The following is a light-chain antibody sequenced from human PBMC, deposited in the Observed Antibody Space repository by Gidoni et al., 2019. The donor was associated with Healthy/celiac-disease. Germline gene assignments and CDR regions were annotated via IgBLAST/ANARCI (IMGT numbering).Light chain of an antibody. CDR3: QQYGSSPKT. CDR1: QSVSSSY. J-gene: IGKJ1*01. CDR2: CAS. V-gene: IGKV3-20*01. Sequence: EIVLTQSPGTLSLSPGERATLSCRASQSVSSSYLAWYQQKPGQAPRLLIYCASSRATGIPDRFSGSGSGTDFTLTISRLEPEDFAVYYCQQYGSSPKTFXQXTKVXIK.